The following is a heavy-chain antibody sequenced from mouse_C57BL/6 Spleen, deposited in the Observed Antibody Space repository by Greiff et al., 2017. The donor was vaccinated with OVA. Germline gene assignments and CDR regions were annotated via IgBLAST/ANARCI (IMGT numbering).Heavy chain of an antibody. Sequence: VQLQQSGPELVKPGASVKISCKASGYTFTDYYMNWVKQSHGKSLEWIGDINPNNGGTSYNQKFKGKATLTVDKSSSTAYMELLSLTSEDSAVYYCARGRYYYGSSYDYAMDYWGQGTSVTVSS. D-gene: IGHD1-1*01. J-gene: IGHJ4*01. CDR3: ARGRYYYGSSYDYAMDY. CDR2: INPNNGGT. CDR1: GYTFTDYY. V-gene: IGHV1-26*01.